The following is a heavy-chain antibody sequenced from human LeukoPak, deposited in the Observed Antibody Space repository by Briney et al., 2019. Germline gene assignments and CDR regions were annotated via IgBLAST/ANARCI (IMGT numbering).Heavy chain of an antibody. Sequence: SETLSLTCAVYGGSFSGYYWSWIRQPPGKGLEWIGEINHSGSTNYNPSLKSRVTISVDTSKNQFSLKPSSVTAADTAVYYCARGVYYDSSGYYSTPFDYWGQGTLVTVSS. CDR2: INHSGST. CDR1: GGSFSGYY. V-gene: IGHV4-34*01. J-gene: IGHJ4*02. CDR3: ARGVYYDSSGYYSTPFDY. D-gene: IGHD3-22*01.